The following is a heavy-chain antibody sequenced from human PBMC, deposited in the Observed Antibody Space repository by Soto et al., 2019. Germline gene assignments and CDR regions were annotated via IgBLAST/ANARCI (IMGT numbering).Heavy chain of an antibody. CDR3: ARARKSHDFWSGYSHPRSYFNY. V-gene: IGHV4-34*01. CDR2: INHSGRT. D-gene: IGHD3-3*01. CDR1: GGSFSGYC. J-gene: IGHJ4*02. Sequence: PSETLSLTCAVYGGSFSGYCWSWIRQPPGKGLEWIGEINHSGRTNYNPSLKSRVTISVDTSKSQFSLKLSSVTAADTAVYYCARARKSHDFWSGYSHPRSYFNYWGQGTLVTVSS.